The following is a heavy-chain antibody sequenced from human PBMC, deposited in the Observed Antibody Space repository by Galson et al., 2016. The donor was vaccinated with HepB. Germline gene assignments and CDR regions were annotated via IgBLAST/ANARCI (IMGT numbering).Heavy chain of an antibody. CDR3: ARDISAVNRVGYYGMDV. J-gene: IGHJ6*02. V-gene: IGHV4-31*03. CDR2: IYYSGRA. CDR1: GGSISSGDCF. D-gene: IGHD2/OR15-2a*01. Sequence: TLSLTCTVSGGSISSGDCFWSWLRQHPGKGLEWIGYIYYSGRAYYNPSLKTRVSLSVGTSKNQFSLMMNYVTAADTAVYYCARDISAVNRVGYYGMDVWGQGTTVIVSS.